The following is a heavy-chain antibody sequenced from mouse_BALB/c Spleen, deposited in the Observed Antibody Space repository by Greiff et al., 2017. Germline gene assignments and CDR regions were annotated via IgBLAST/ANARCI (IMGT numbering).Heavy chain of an antibody. J-gene: IGHJ4*01. CDR3: ARNPDVGDAMDY. V-gene: IGHV2-6-4*01. CDR1: GFSLSRYS. Sequence: VQGVESGPGLVAPSQSLSITCTVSGFSLSRYSVHWVRQPPGKGLEWLGMIWGGGSTDYNSALKSRLSISKDNSKSQVFLKMNSLQTDDTAMYYCARNPDVGDAMDYWGQGTSVTVSS. CDR2: IWGGGST.